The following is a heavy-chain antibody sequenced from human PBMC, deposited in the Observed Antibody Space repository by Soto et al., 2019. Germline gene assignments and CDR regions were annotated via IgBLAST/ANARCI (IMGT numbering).Heavy chain of an antibody. CDR1: GYTVTSYG. D-gene: IGHD4-17*01. J-gene: IGHJ4*02. Sequence: ASVKVACKASGYTVTSYGISWVRQAPGQGLEWMGWISAYNGNTNYAQKLQGRVTMTTDTSTSTAYMELRSLRSDDTAVYYCARESSWGYGDLPYYFDYWGQGTLVNVSS. CDR2: ISAYNGNT. V-gene: IGHV1-18*01. CDR3: ARESSWGYGDLPYYFDY.